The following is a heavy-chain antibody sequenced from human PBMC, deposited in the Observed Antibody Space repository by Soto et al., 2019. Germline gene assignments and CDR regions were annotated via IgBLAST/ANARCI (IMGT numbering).Heavy chain of an antibody. J-gene: IGHJ5*02. D-gene: IGHD3-22*01. CDR2: ISSSGSTT. CDR1: RFTFSNYA. V-gene: IGHV3-64*02. Sequence: PGGSLRLSCAASRFTFSNYAMHWVRQAPGKGLEYVSAISSSGSTTYYADSVKGRFTISRDNSKNTLYLQMGSLSAEDMAVYYCVRSTYYYDSSGQNLFDPWGQGTLVNVSS. CDR3: VRSTYYYDSSGQNLFDP.